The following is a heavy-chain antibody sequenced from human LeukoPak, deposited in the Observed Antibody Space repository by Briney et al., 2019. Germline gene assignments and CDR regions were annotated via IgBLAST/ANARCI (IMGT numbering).Heavy chain of an antibody. CDR3: ARCGSTSCYASY. Sequence: PGGPLRLSCAASGFTFSNAWMSWVRQAPGKGLEWVGRIKSKTDGGTTDYAAPVKGRFTISRDDSKNTLYLQMDSLSAEDTAVYYCARCGSTSCYASYWGQGTLVTVSS. D-gene: IGHD2-2*01. V-gene: IGHV3-15*05. CDR2: IKSKTDGGTT. CDR1: GFTFSNAW. J-gene: IGHJ4*02.